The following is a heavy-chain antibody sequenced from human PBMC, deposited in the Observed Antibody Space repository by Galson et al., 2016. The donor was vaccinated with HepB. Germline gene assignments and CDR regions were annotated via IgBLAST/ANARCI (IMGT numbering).Heavy chain of an antibody. J-gene: IGHJ4*02. CDR2: SGSGGPT. CDR3: AKSVLEDDILTGYYRRGADY. V-gene: IGHV3-23*01. D-gene: IGHD3-9*01. CDR1: GFTFSSYA. Sequence: SLRLSCAASGFTFSSYAMSWVRQAPGKGLEWVSSSGSGGPTYYADSVKGRFTISRDNSKNTLFLQMHSLRADDTAVDYCAKSVLEDDILTGYYRRGADYWGQGTLVTVSS.